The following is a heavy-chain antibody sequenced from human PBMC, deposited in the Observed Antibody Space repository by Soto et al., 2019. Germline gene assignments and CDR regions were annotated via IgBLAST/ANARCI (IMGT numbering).Heavy chain of an antibody. J-gene: IGHJ4*02. CDR2: ISYDGSNK. CDR1: GFTFSSYA. D-gene: IGHD5-12*01. CDR3: ARERDIVATMVDY. V-gene: IGHV3-30-3*01. Sequence: QVQLVESGGGVVQPGRSLRLSCAASGFTFSSYAMHWVRQAPGKGLEWVAVISYDGSNKYYADSVKGRFTISRDNSKNTLYLQMNSLRAKDTAVYYCARERDIVATMVDYWGQGTLVTVSS.